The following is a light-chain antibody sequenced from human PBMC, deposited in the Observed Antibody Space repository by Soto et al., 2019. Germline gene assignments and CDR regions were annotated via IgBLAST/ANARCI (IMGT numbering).Light chain of an antibody. J-gene: IGKJ2*01. CDR2: DAS. CDR3: QQYNSYSPT. V-gene: IGKV1-5*01. CDR1: QSISSW. Sequence: DILMPQSPSTLSESVGDRVTITCRASQSISSWLAWYQQKPGKAPKLLIYDASSLESGVPSRFSGSGSGTEFTLTISSLQPDDFATYYCQQYNSYSPTFGQGTKLEIK.